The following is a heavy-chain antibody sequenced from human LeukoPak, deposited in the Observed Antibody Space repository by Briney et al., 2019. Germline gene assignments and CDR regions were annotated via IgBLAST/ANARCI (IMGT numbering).Heavy chain of an antibody. CDR3: ARNMVRGVNFDAFDI. V-gene: IGHV3-21*04. J-gene: IGHJ3*02. D-gene: IGHD3-10*01. CDR1: GFTFSSYS. Sequence: GGSLRLSCAASGFTFSSYSMNWVRQAPGKGLEWVSSISSSSYIYYADSVKGRFTISRDNAKNSLYLQMNSLRSEDTAVYYCARNMVRGVNFDAFDIWGQGTMVTVSS. CDR2: ISSSSYI.